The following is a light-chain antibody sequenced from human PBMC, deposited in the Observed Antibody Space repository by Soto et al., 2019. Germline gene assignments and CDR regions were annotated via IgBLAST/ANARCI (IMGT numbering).Light chain of an antibody. V-gene: IGKV1-33*01. J-gene: IGKJ3*01. Sequence: IQLTESPSSLSASVGDRVTITCRASQGISSYLAWYQQKPGKAPKLLIYDASNLETGVPSRFSGSGSGTHFTLTISSPQPEDTATYYCQQYDNLPLTFGPGTKVDIK. CDR3: QQYDNLPLT. CDR1: QGISSY. CDR2: DAS.